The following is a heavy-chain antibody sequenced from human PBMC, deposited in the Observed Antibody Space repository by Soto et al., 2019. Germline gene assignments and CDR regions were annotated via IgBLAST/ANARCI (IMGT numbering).Heavy chain of an antibody. CDR3: ARTSGNCGGDCFPSLYYYYGMDV. CDR1: EGSFAGYG. V-gene: IGHV5-51*01. CDR2: IYPGDSDT. J-gene: IGHJ6*02. Sequence: PGDSMKISRKGAEGSFAGYGGGWMRQMPGKGLEWMGIIYPGDSDTRYSPSFQGQVTISADKSISTAYLQWSSLKASDTAMYYCARTSGNCGGDCFPSLYYYYGMDVWGQGTTVTSP. D-gene: IGHD2-21*02.